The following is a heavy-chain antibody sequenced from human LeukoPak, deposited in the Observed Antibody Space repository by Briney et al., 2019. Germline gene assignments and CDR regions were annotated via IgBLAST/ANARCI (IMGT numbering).Heavy chain of an antibody. CDR3: ARHPIVVVPAAMAYYFDY. V-gene: IGHV4-39*01. Sequence: PSETLSLTCAVYGGSFSSSSYYWGWIRQPRGKGLEWIGSIYYSGRTYYNPSLKSRDTITIDTSKHQFSLKLSSVTAADTAVYYCARHPIVVVPAAMAYYFDYWGQGTLVTVSS. J-gene: IGHJ4*02. CDR1: GGSFSSSSYY. CDR2: IYYSGRT. D-gene: IGHD2-2*01.